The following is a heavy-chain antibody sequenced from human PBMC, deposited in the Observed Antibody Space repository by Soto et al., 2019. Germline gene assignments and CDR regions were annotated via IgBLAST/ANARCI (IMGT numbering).Heavy chain of an antibody. D-gene: IGHD2-2*01. CDR3: AREVPADDYYYGMDA. Sequence: ASVKVSCKASGGTFSSYAISWVRQAPGQGLEWMGGIIPIFGTANYAQKFQGRVTITADESTSTAYMELSSLRSEDTAVYYCAREVPADDYYYGMDAWGQGTTVTVSS. CDR1: GGTFSSYA. J-gene: IGHJ6*02. V-gene: IGHV1-69*13. CDR2: IIPIFGTA.